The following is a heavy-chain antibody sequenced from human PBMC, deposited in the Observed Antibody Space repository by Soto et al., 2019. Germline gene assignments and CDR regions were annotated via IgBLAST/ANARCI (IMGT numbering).Heavy chain of an antibody. V-gene: IGHV4-4*02. CDR2: IHHSGNS. CDR1: GASITNNW. CDR3: ARGGYSYGYFPNWFDP. D-gene: IGHD5-18*01. J-gene: IGHJ5*02. Sequence: QAQLQESGPGLMNPSGTLSLTCDVSGASITNNWWSWVRQPPGEGLEWIGEIHHSGNSNYNPSLKSRVTISVDTSKNQFSLKLSSVTAADTAVYYCARGGYSYGYFPNWFDPWGQGTLVTVSS.